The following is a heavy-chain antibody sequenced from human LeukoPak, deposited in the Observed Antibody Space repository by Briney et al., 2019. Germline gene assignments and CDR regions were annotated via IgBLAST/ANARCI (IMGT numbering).Heavy chain of an antibody. J-gene: IGHJ4*02. V-gene: IGHV4-39*01. CDR1: GGSISSSSYY. Sequence: PSETLSLTCTVSGGSISSSSYYWGWIRQPPGKGLEWIGSIYYSGSTYYNPSLKSRVTISVDTSKNQFSLKLSSVTAADTAVYYCARLPLGTPDYWGQGTLVTVSS. CDR2: IYYSGST. CDR3: ARLPLGTPDY. D-gene: IGHD7-27*01.